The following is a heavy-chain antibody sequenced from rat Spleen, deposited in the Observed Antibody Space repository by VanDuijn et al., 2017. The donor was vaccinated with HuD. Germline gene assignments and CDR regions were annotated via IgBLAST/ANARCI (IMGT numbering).Heavy chain of an antibody. Sequence: EVQLVESDGGLVQPGRSLKLSCAASGFTFSNYYMAWVRQAPTKGLEWVASITNSGGSTYYRDSVKGRFTISRDNAKSTLSLQMDSLRSEDTATFYCARRHYGYTDYFDYWGQGVMVTVSS. J-gene: IGHJ2*01. V-gene: IGHV5-25*01. CDR3: ARRHYGYTDYFDY. D-gene: IGHD1-9*01. CDR2: ITNSGGST. CDR1: GFTFSNYY.